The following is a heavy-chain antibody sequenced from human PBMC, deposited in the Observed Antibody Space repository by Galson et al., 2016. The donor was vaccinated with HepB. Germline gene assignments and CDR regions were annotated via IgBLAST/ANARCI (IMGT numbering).Heavy chain of an antibody. J-gene: IGHJ4*02. Sequence: PALVKPTQTLTLTCTLSGFSLSTSAVGVGWIRQPPEKALEWLALIYWDDDKRYSPSLKSRLTITKDTSKNQVVLTMTNMDPVDTATYHCARSDYGSGLYYFDCWGQGTLVTVSS. CDR1: GFSLSTSAVG. CDR2: IYWDDDK. CDR3: ARSDYGSGLYYFDC. D-gene: IGHD3-10*01. V-gene: IGHV2-5*02.